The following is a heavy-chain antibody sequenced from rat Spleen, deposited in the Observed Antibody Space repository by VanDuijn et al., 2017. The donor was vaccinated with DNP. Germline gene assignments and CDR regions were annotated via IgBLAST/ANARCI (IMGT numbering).Heavy chain of an antibody. J-gene: IGHJ2*01. Sequence: EVQLVESGGGLVQPGRSLKLSCAASGFTFSDYYMAWVRQAPTKGLEWVASITRSGGTTYYPDSVKGRFTISRDNAKNTQYLQMDSLRSEDTATYYCATNNYFDYWGQGVMVTVSS. D-gene: IGHD3-4*01. V-gene: IGHV5S13*01. CDR3: ATNNYFDY. CDR1: GFTFSDYY. CDR2: ITRSGGTT.